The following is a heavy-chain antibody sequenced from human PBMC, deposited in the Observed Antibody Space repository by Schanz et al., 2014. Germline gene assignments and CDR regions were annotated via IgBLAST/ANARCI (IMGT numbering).Heavy chain of an antibody. CDR2: INGDGSRT. CDR1: GFTFSNYW. Sequence: EVQLVESGGGLVQPGGSLRLSCAASGFTFSNYWMHWVRQAPGKGLVWVSRINGDGSRTAYADSVKGRFTISRDNAKNTLFLQMNSLRVEDSAIYYCAKDISDTSGEYDYWGQGTLVTVSS. J-gene: IGHJ4*02. V-gene: IGHV3-74*01. CDR3: AKDISDTSGEYDY. D-gene: IGHD3-22*01.